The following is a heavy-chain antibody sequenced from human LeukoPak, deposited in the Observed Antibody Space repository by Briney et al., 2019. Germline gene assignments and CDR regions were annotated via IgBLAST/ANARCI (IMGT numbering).Heavy chain of an antibody. CDR3: AKDTDYYGSGSTDY. Sequence: QSGGSLRLSCAASGFTFSNYAMSWVRQAPGKGLEWVSGLSSSGGSTYYADSVKGRFTISRDNSKNTLYLQMNSLRAEDTAVYYCAKDTDYYGSGSTDYWGQGTLVTVSS. CDR2: LSSSGGST. D-gene: IGHD3-10*01. CDR1: GFTFSNYA. J-gene: IGHJ4*02. V-gene: IGHV3-23*01.